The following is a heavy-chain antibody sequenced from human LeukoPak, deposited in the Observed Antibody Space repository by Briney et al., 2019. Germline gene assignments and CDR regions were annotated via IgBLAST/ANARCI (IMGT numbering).Heavy chain of an antibody. CDR2: INPNSGGT. Sequence: GASVKVSCKASGYTFTGYYMHWVRQAPGQGLEWMGWINPNSGGTNYAQKFQGRVTMTRDTSISTAYMELSRLRSDDTAVYYCARNKITIFGVVINPFDYWGQGTLVTVSS. V-gene: IGHV1-2*02. D-gene: IGHD3-3*01. CDR3: ARNKITIFGVVINPFDY. J-gene: IGHJ4*02. CDR1: GYTFTGYY.